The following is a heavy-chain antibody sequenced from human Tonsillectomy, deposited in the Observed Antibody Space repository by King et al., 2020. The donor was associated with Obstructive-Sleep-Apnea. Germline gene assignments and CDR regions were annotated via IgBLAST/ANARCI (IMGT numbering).Heavy chain of an antibody. CDR2: VSDNGGNT. CDR1: GFTFNNFA. D-gene: IGHD6-19*01. V-gene: IGHV3-64D*09. J-gene: IGHJ4*02. Sequence: VQLVESGGNLAQPGGSLRLSCSASGFTFNNFAMHWVRQAPGKGLEYVSCVSDNGGNTYYADSVKGRCTISRDNSKNTVYLQMSSLRAEDTAIYYCTKERTRGWYDFDYWGQGTLVTVSS. CDR3: TKERTRGWYDFDY.